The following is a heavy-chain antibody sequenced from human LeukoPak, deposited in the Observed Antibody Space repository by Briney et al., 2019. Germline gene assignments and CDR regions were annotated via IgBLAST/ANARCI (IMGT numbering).Heavy chain of an antibody. CDR2: IIPIFGTA. D-gene: IGHD3-10*01. CDR1: GGTFSSYA. Sequence: SVKVSCKASGGTFSSYAISWVRQAPGQGLEWMGWIIPIFGTANYAQKFQGRVTTTADKSTSTAYMELSSLRSEDTAVYYCARAIRGSKIASRYYFYYMDVWGKGTTVTVSS. V-gene: IGHV1-69*06. CDR3: ARAIRGSKIASRYYFYYMDV. J-gene: IGHJ6*03.